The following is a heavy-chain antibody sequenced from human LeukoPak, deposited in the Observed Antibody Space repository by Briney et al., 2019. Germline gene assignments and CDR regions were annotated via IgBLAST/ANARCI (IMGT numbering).Heavy chain of an antibody. CDR3: ARRVVAIFYFDY. CDR2: IYHSGIT. D-gene: IGHD3-3*01. V-gene: IGHV4-30-2*01. J-gene: IGHJ4*02. CDR1: GDSISSGGYS. Sequence: SQTLSLTCAVSGDSISSGGYSWSWIRQPPGKGLGWIGYIYHSGITYYNPSIKNRVTMSLDRSKNQFSLKLTSVTGADTAVYYCARRVVAIFYFDYWGQGALVTVSS.